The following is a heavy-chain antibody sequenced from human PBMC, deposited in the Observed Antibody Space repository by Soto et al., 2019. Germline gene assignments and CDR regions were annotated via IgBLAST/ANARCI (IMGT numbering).Heavy chain of an antibody. J-gene: IGHJ6*02. CDR3: AGKSGYDYHYYYGMDV. D-gene: IGHD5-12*01. V-gene: IGHV4-59*01. Sequence: QVQLQESGPGLVKPSETLSLTCTVSGGSISSYYWNWIRQPPGKGLEWIGYIYHSGSTNYNPSLKRRVTISVDTSKNQFARKVSSVTAADAAVYYCAGKSGYDYHYYYGMDVWGQGTTVTVSS. CDR1: GGSISSYY. CDR2: IYHSGST.